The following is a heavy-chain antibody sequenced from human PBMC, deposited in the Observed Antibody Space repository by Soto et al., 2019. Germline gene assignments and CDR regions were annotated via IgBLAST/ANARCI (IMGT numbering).Heavy chain of an antibody. CDR3: ARDRGNYDSSGYYHSDAFDI. V-gene: IGHV3-33*01. D-gene: IGHD3-22*01. CDR2: IWYDGSNK. J-gene: IGHJ3*02. Sequence: ESGGGVVQPGRSLRLSCAASGFTFSSYGMHWVRQAPGKGLEWVAVIWYDGSNKYYADSVKGRFTISRDNSKNTLYLQMNSLRAEDTAVYYCARDRGNYDSSGYYHSDAFDIWGQGTMVTVSS. CDR1: GFTFSSYG.